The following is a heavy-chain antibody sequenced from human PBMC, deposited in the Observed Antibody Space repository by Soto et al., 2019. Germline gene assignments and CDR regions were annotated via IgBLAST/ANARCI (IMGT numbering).Heavy chain of an antibody. CDR3: ATGAYCSGGSCSDYYYYYGMDL. D-gene: IGHD2-15*01. Sequence: GASVKVSCKTSGLTSRSSAVQWVRQARGQRLEWIGWLVVGTGNTNYAQKFQQRVTISSDRSTNTVSMELSSLTSEDTAVYYCATGAYCSGGSCSDYYYYYGMDLWG. CDR1: GLTSRSSA. V-gene: IGHV1-58*01. CDR2: LVVGTGNT. J-gene: IGHJ6*02.